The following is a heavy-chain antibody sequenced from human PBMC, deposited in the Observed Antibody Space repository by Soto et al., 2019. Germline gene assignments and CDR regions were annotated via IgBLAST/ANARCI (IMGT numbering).Heavy chain of an antibody. CDR3: ARDGAVSTLWGFDP. J-gene: IGHJ5*02. D-gene: IGHD6-19*01. CDR2: IYYSGST. Sequence: SETLSLTCTVSGGSISSYYWSWIRQPPGKGLEWIGYIYYSGSTNYNPSLKSRVTISVDTSKNQFSLKLSSVTAADTAVYYCARDGAVSTLWGFDPWGQGTLVTVSS. CDR1: GGSISSYY. V-gene: IGHV4-59*01.